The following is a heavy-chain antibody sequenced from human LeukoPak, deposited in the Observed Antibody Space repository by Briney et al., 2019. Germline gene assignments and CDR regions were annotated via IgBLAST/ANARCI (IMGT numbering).Heavy chain of an antibody. V-gene: IGHV4-59*01. CDR2: IYYSGST. D-gene: IGHD3-10*01. J-gene: IGHJ6*03. CDR1: GGSISSYY. Sequence: SETLPLTCTVSGGSISSYYWSWIRQPPGKGLEWIGYIYYSGSTNYNPSLKSRVTISVDTSKNQFSLKLSSVTAADTAVYYCARGGMVRGFTYYYMDVWGKGTTVTISS. CDR3: ARGGMVRGFTYYYMDV.